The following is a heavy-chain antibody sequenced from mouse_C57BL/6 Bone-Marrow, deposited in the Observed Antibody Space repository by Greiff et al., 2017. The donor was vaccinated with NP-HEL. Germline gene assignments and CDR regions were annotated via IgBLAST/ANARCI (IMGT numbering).Heavy chain of an antibody. J-gene: IGHJ3*01. CDR3: AREDYDYDGPSGCAY. CDR2: IDPSDSET. V-gene: IGHV1-52*01. Sequence: QVQLQQPGAELVRPGSSVKLSCKASGYTFTSYWMHWVKQRPIQGLAWIGNIDPSDSETHYNQKFKDKATLTVDKSSSTAYMQLSSLTSEDSAVYYCAREDYDYDGPSGCAYWGKGTRVTGSA. D-gene: IGHD2-4*01. CDR1: GYTFTSYW.